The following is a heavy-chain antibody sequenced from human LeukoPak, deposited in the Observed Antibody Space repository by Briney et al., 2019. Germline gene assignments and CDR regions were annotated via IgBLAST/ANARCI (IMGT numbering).Heavy chain of an antibody. V-gene: IGHV4-59*01. CDR2: IYYSGST. D-gene: IGHD6-19*01. CDR3: ARDMGSVAGHDY. Sequence: ASETLSLTCTVSAGSISDYYWSWIRQFPGKGLEWIGYIYYSGSTHYNPSLKSRVTTSVDTSKKQFSLKLTSVTAADTAVYYCARDMGSVAGHDYWGQGTLVTVSS. CDR1: AGSISDYY. J-gene: IGHJ4*02.